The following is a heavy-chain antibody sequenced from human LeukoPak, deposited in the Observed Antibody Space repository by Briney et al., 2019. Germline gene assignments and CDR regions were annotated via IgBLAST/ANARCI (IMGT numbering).Heavy chain of an antibody. V-gene: IGHV1-8*01. CDR3: ARGRSHRYYYGSGSYLVGY. Sequence: ASVKVSCKASGYTFTSYDINWVRQATGQGLEWMGWMNPNSGNTGYAQKFQGRVTMTRNTSISTAYMELSSLRSEDTAVYYCARGRSHRYYYGSGSYLVGYWGPGTLVTVTS. CDR2: MNPNSGNT. D-gene: IGHD3-10*01. J-gene: IGHJ4*02. CDR1: GYTFTSYD.